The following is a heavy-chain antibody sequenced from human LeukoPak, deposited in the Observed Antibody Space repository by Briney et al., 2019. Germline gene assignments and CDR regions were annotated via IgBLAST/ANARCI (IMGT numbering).Heavy chain of an antibody. D-gene: IGHD3-3*01. CDR1: GYTFTSYY. CDR2: INPSGGST. V-gene: IGHV1-46*01. J-gene: IGHJ5*02. Sequence: ASVKVSCKASGYTFTSYYMHWVRQAPGQGLEWMGIINPSGGSTSYAQKFQGRVTITRDTSASTAYMELSSLRSEDTAVYYCARAVGRFLEWFSRDWFDPWGQGTLVTVSS. CDR3: ARAVGRFLEWFSRDWFDP.